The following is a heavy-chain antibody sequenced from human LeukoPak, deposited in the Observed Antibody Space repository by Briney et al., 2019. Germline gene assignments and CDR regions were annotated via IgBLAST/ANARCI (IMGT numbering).Heavy chain of an antibody. D-gene: IGHD3-3*01. V-gene: IGHV4-38-2*01. Sequence: PGGSLRLSCSASGFSFSSYWMSWVRQPPGKGLEWIGSIYHSGSTYYNPSLKSRVTISVDTSKNQFSLKLSSVTAADTAVYYCARSTIFGAIDYWGQGTLVTVSS. CDR1: GFSFSSYW. CDR2: IYHSGST. J-gene: IGHJ4*02. CDR3: ARSTIFGAIDY.